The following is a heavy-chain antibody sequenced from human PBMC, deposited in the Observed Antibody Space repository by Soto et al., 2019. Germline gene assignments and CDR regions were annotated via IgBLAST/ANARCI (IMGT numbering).Heavy chain of an antibody. J-gene: IGHJ6*03. CDR1: GGSISSGGYY. D-gene: IGHD6-6*01. V-gene: IGHV4-31*03. CDR2: IYYSGST. Sequence: TLSLTCTVSGGSISSGGYYWSWIRQHPGKGLEWIGYIYYSGSTYYNPSLKSRVTISVDTSKNQFSLKLSSVTAADTAVYYCARVTPYSSSSWHYYYYMDVWGKGTTVTVSS. CDR3: ARVTPYSSSSWHYYYYMDV.